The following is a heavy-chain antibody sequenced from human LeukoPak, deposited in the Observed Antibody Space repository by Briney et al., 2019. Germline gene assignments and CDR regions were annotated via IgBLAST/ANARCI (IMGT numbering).Heavy chain of an antibody. D-gene: IGHD3-22*01. CDR1: GGIFTKYA. CDR2: IVPMLGMT. J-gene: IGHJ4*02. CDR3: ARDSSGYLGYFDY. V-gene: IGHV1-69*04. Sequence: ASVKVSCKASGGIFTKYAINWVRQAPGQGLEWMGRIVPMLGMTNYAQKFQGRVTITTDESTSTAYMELSSLRSEDTAVYYCARDSSGYLGYFDYWGQGTLVTVSS.